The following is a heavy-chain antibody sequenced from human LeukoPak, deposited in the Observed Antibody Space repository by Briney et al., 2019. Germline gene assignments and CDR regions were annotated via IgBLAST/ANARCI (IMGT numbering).Heavy chain of an antibody. CDR3: ARERINWFDP. D-gene: IGHD2-15*01. V-gene: IGHV4-34*01. Sequence: SETLSLTCPVYGGSFSGYYWSWIRQPPGKGLEWIGEINHSGSTNYNPSLKSRVTISVDTSKNQFSLKLSSVTAADTAVYYCARERINWFDPWGQGTLVTVSS. J-gene: IGHJ5*02. CDR1: GGSFSGYY. CDR2: INHSGST.